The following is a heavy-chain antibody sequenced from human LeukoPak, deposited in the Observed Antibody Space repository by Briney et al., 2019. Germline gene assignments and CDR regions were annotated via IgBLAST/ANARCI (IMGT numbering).Heavy chain of an antibody. J-gene: IGHJ6*04. CDR1: GYTFTSYG. Sequence: ASVKVSCKASGYTFTSYGISWVRQAPGQGLEWMGWISAYNGNTNYAQKLQGGVTMTTDTSTSTAYMELRSLRSDDTAVYYCARETYYYGSGNLRYYYYGMDVWGKGTTVTVSS. D-gene: IGHD3-10*01. CDR2: ISAYNGNT. CDR3: ARETYYYGSGNLRYYYYGMDV. V-gene: IGHV1-18*04.